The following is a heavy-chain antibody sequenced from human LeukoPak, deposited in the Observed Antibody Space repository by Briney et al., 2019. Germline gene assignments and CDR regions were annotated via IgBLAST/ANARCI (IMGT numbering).Heavy chain of an antibody. CDR2: IYYSGST. Sequence: PSETLSLTCTVSGGSISSYYWSWIRQPPGKGLEWIGYIYYSGSTNYNPSLKSRVTISVDTSKNQFSLKLSSVTAADTAVYYCASGYSSGYFDLWGRGTLVTVSS. D-gene: IGHD6-25*01. CDR3: ASGYSSGYFDL. CDR1: GGSISSYY. J-gene: IGHJ2*01. V-gene: IGHV4-59*08.